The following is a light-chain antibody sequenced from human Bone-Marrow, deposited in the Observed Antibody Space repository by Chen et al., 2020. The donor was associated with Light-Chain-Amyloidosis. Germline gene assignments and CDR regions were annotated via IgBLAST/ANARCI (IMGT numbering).Light chain of an antibody. CDR3: QSADSSGTYEVI. CDR1: DLPTKY. CDR2: RAT. Sequence: SYELTQPPSVSVSPGQTARITCSGDDLPTKYAYWYQQKPGQAPVLVIHRATERPSGISERFSGSSSGTTATLTISGVQAEDEADYHCQSADSSGTYEVIFGGGIKLTVL. V-gene: IGLV3-25*03. J-gene: IGLJ2*01.